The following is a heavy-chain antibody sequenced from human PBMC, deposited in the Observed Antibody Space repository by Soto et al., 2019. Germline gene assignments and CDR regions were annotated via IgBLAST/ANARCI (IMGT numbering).Heavy chain of an antibody. CDR3: AREPGVSSGWYVDY. D-gene: IGHD6-19*01. Sequence: GGSLRLSCAASGFTFSSYSMNWVRQAPGKGLEWVSSITSSSAYINYADSVKGRFTISRDNAKNSMYLQMNSLRAEDTAVYYCAREPGVSSGWYVDYWGQGILVTVSS. V-gene: IGHV3-21*06. CDR1: GFTFSSYS. J-gene: IGHJ4*02. CDR2: ITSSSAYI.